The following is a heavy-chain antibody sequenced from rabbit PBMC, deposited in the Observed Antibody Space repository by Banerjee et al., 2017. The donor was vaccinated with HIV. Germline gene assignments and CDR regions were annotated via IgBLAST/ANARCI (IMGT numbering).Heavy chain of an antibody. CDR1: GFSFSSGYY. CDR2: INTSSGNT. CDR3: ARDLAAVIGWNFNL. V-gene: IGHV1S40*01. D-gene: IGHD1-1*01. J-gene: IGHJ4*01. Sequence: QSLEESGGDLVKPGASLTLTCTASGFSFSSGYYMCWVRQAPGKGLEWIGCINTSSGNTVYATWAKGRFTISKTSSTTVTLQMTSLTAADTATYFCARDLAAVIGWNFNLWGPGTLVTVS.